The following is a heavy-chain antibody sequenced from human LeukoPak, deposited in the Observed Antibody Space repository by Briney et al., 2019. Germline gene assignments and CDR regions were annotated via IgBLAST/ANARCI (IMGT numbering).Heavy chain of an antibody. CDR2: ISSSSSYI. CDR1: GFTFSSYS. D-gene: IGHD3-9*01. J-gene: IGHJ5*02. CDR3: ARGAKYYDILTGYFYPNWFDP. V-gene: IGHV3-21*01. Sequence: GGSPRLSCAASGFTFSSYSMNWVRQAPGKGLEWVSSISSSSSYIYYAGSVKGRFTISRDNAKNSLYLQMNSLRAEDTAVYYCARGAKYYDILTGYFYPNWFDPWGQGTLVTVSS.